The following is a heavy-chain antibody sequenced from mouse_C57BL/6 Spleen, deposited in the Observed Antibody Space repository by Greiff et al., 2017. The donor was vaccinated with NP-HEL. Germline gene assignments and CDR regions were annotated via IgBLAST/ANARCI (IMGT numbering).Heavy chain of an antibody. CDR3: AREENQAWFAY. CDR2: IYPGSGNT. CDR1: GYTFTDYY. V-gene: IGHV1-76*01. J-gene: IGHJ3*01. Sequence: VQLQQSGAELVRPGASVKLSCKASGYTFTDYYINWVKQRPGQGLEWIARIYPGSGNTYYNEKFKGKATLTAEKSSSTAYMQLSSLTSEDSAVYFCAREENQAWFAYWGQGTLVTVSA.